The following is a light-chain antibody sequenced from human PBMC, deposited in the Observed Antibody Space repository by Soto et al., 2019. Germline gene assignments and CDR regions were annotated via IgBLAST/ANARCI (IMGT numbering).Light chain of an antibody. V-gene: IGLV2-8*01. CDR3: SSYAGSNRV. Sequence: QSALTQPPSASGSPGQSVTISCTGTSSDVGGYNYVSWYQQHPGKAPKLMIYEVSKRPSGVPDRFSGSKSGNTASLTVSGLQAEDEADYYGSSYAGSNRVFGGGTQLTLL. CDR1: SSDVGGYNY. CDR2: EVS. J-gene: IGLJ2*01.